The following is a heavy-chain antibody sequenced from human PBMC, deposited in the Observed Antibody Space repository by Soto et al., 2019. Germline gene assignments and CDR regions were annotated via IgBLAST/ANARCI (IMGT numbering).Heavy chain of an antibody. D-gene: IGHD2-15*01. J-gene: IGHJ4*02. V-gene: IGHV3-33*01. CDR1: GFTFSSYG. CDR3: ARFRGAASARIDY. Sequence: QVQLVESGGGVVQPGRSLRLSCAASGFTFSSYGMHWVRQAPGKGLEWVAVIWYDGSNKYYADSVKGRFTISRDNSKNTLYLQMNSRRAEDTAVYYCARFRGAASARIDYWGQGTLVTVSS. CDR2: IWYDGSNK.